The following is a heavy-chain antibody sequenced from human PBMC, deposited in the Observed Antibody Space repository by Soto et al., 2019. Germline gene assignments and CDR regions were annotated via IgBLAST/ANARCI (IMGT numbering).Heavy chain of an antibody. J-gene: IGHJ5*02. V-gene: IGHV4-39*01. D-gene: IGHD3-16*01. CDR2: VYHNENT. CDR3: ARRERYYGSPGWFDP. Sequence: QLHLQESGPGLVRPSETLSLTCTVSGGSINDFAYYWGWIRQPPGKGLEWIGTVYHNENTYYNPSLKSRVTISVDTAKNQFSLTLRSVTAPDTAIYFCARRERYYGSPGWFDPWGQGALVTVSS. CDR1: GGSINDFAYY.